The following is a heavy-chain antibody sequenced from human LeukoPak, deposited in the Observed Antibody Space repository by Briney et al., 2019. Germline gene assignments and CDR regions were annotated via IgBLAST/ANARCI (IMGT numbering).Heavy chain of an antibody. V-gene: IGHV3-21*01. J-gene: IGHJ4*02. CDR1: GFTFSSYS. Sequence: TGGSLRPSCAASGFTFSSYSMSWVRQAPGKGLEWVSSVGSSSSYIYYADSVRGRFTISRDNAKNSLYLQMNGLRAEDTAVHYCARGWSSYYFDYWGQGTLVTVSS. D-gene: IGHD2-15*01. CDR3: ARGWSSYYFDY. CDR2: VGSSSSYI.